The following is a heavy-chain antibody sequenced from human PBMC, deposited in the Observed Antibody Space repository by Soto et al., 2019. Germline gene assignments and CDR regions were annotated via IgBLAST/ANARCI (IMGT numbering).Heavy chain of an antibody. D-gene: IGHD2-2*02. CDR3: ARAYTGRLPRRADYYYAMDV. V-gene: IGHV3-13*05. Sequence: EVQLVESGGGLVQPGESLRRSCATSGFTFSNFDMHWVRQVPGKGLEWVSAIGAARDPYYLGSVKGRFTISRENAKNSMYLQMNDLRAGDSAVYYCARAYTGRLPRRADYYYAMDVWGQGITVTVSS. CDR2: IGAARDP. CDR1: GFTFSNFD. J-gene: IGHJ6*02.